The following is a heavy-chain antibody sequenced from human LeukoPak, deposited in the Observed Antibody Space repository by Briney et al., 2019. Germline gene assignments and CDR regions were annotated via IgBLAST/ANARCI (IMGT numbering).Heavy chain of an antibody. Sequence: GGSLRLSCAASGFTFSSYAMHWVRQAPGKGLEYVSAISSNGGSTYYANSVKGRFTISRDNSKNTLYLQMNSLRAEDTAVYYCARDRRGYSGGGVDYWGQGTLVTVSS. CDR3: ARDRRGYSGGGVDY. CDR2: ISSNGGST. J-gene: IGHJ4*02. CDR1: GFTFSSYA. D-gene: IGHD5-18*01. V-gene: IGHV3-64*01.